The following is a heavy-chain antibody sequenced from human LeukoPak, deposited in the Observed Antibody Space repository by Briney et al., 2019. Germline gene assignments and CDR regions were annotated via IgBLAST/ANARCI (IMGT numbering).Heavy chain of an antibody. CDR1: GGTFSSYA. Sequence: SVKVSCKASGGTFSSYAISWVRQAPGQGLEWMGGIIPIFGTANYAQKFQGRVTITADESTSTAYMELSSLRSEDTAVYYCAKSGCSSTSCYGLFSGWFDPWGQGTLVTVSS. D-gene: IGHD2-2*01. J-gene: IGHJ5*02. V-gene: IGHV1-69*13. CDR3: AKSGCSSTSCYGLFSGWFDP. CDR2: IIPIFGTA.